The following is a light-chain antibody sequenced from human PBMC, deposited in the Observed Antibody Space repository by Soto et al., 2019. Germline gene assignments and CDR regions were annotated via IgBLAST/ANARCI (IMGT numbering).Light chain of an antibody. CDR2: DAS. CDR3: QQYDSYSRT. CDR1: QSINSW. J-gene: IGKJ1*01. Sequence: DIQMTQSPSTLSASVGDRVTITCRASQSINSWLAWYQQKPGKAPKLLIHDASSLQSGVPSRFSGSGSGTEFTLTISSLQSDDFATYYCQQYDSYSRTFGQGTKVEIK. V-gene: IGKV1-5*03.